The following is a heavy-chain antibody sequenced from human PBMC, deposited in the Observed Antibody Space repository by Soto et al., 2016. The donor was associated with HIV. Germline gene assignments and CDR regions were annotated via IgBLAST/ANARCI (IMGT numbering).Heavy chain of an antibody. J-gene: IGHJ4*02. CDR2: ISGSGGST. Sequence: EVQLLESGGGLVQPGGSLRLSCAVSGFTFKSYAMSWVRQAPGKGLEWVSTISGSGGSTYYADSVKGRFTISRDNSKNTLYLQMNSLRAEDTAVYYCAKRWGRASMVRGVITGPCNYFDYWGQGTLVTVSS. CDR3: AKRWGRASMVRGVITGPCNYFDY. D-gene: IGHD3-10*01. V-gene: IGHV3-23*01. CDR1: GFTFKSYA.